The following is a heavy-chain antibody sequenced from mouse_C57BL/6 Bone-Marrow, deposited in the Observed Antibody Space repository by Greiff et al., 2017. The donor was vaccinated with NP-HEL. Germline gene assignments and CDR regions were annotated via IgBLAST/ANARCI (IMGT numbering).Heavy chain of an antibody. CDR2: ISDGGSYT. CDR1: GFTFSSYA. D-gene: IGHD1-1*01. CDR3: ARDNYGSSYGYFDV. V-gene: IGHV5-4*01. Sequence: EVKRVESGGGLVKPGGSLKLSCAASGFTFSSYAMSWVRQTPEKRLEWVATISDGGSYTYYPDNVKGRFTISRDNAKNNLYLQMSHLKSEDTAMYYCARDNYGSSYGYFDVWGTGTTVTVSS. J-gene: IGHJ1*03.